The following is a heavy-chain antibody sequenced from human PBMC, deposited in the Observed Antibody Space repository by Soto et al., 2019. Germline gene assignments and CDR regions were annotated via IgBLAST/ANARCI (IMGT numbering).Heavy chain of an antibody. CDR3: AHRPPLRYFDWLLNGNWFAP. V-gene: IGHV2-5*02. Sequence: QITLKESGPTLVKPTQTLTLTCTFSGFSLSTSGVGVGWIRQPPGKALEWLALIYWDDDKRYSPSLKSRLTITKDTSKNQVVLTMTNMDPVDTATYYCAHRPPLRYFDWLLNGNWFAPWGQGTLVTVSS. J-gene: IGHJ5*02. D-gene: IGHD3-9*01. CDR1: GFSLSTSGVG. CDR2: IYWDDDK.